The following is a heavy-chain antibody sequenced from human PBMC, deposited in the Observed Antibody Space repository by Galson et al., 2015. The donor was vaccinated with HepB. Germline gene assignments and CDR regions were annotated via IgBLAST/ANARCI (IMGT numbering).Heavy chain of an antibody. J-gene: IGHJ3*02. V-gene: IGHV2-5*02. CDR2: IYWDDDK. CDR1: GFSLSTSGVG. D-gene: IGHD3-3*01. CDR3: AHTRGVTIFGVVIMTDDAFDI. Sequence: PALVKPTQTLTLTCTFSGFSLSTSGVGVGWIRQPPGKALEWLALIYWDDDKRYSPSLKSRLTITKDTSKNQVVLTMTNMDPVDTATYYCAHTRGVTIFGVVIMTDDAFDIWGQGTMVTVSS.